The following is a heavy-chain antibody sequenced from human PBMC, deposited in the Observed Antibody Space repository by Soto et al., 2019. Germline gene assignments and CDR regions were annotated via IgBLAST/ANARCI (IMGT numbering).Heavy chain of an antibody. J-gene: IGHJ5*02. CDR2: ISSNGGST. D-gene: IGHD2-15*01. Sequence: GGSLRLSCSASGFTFSSYAMHWVRQAPGKGLEYVSAISSNGGSTYYADSVKGRFTISRDNSKNTLYLQMSSLRAEDTAVYYCAREVVEGSSLWFDPWGQGTLVTVSS. V-gene: IGHV3-64D*06. CDR1: GFTFSSYA. CDR3: AREVVEGSSLWFDP.